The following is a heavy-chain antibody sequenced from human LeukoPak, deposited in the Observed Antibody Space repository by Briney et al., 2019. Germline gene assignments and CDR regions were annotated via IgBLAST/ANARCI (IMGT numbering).Heavy chain of an antibody. Sequence: SVKVSCKASGGTFSSYAISWVRQAPGQGLEWMGGIIPIFGTANYAQKCQGRVTITTVESTSTAYMELSSLRSEDTAVYYCARGRVPGTMIVVVRNYYMDVWGKGTTVTVSS. CDR2: IIPIFGTA. CDR1: GGTFSSYA. D-gene: IGHD3-22*01. CDR3: ARGRVPGTMIVVVRNYYMDV. V-gene: IGHV1-69*05. J-gene: IGHJ6*03.